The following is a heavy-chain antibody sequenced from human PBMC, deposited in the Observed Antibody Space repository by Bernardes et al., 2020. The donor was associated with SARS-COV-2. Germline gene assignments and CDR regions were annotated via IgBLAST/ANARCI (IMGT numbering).Heavy chain of an antibody. CDR1: GYTFTSYG. CDR3: ARDRIQLWSIGDYYYYYYGMDV. D-gene: IGHD5-18*01. Sequence: ASVKVSCKASGYTFTSYGISWVRQAPGQGLEWMGWISAYNGNTNYAQKLQGRVTMTTDTSTSTAYMELRSLRSDDTAVYYCARDRIQLWSIGDYYYYYYGMDVWGQGTTVTVSS. V-gene: IGHV1-18*01. CDR2: ISAYNGNT. J-gene: IGHJ6*02.